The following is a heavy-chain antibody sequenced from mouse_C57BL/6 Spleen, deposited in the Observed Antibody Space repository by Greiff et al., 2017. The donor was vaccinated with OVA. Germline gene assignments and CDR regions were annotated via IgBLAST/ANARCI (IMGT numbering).Heavy chain of an antibody. CDR3: ARDYYGSSAWFAY. D-gene: IGHD1-1*01. V-gene: IGHV1-76*01. CDR1: GYTFTDYY. CDR2: IYPGSGNT. Sequence: VQRVESGAELVRPGASVKLSCKASGYTFTDYYINWVKQRPGQGLEWIARIYPGSGNTYYNEKFKGKATLTAEKSSSTAYMQLSSLTSEDSAVYFCARDYYGSSAWFAYWGQGTLVTVSA. J-gene: IGHJ3*01.